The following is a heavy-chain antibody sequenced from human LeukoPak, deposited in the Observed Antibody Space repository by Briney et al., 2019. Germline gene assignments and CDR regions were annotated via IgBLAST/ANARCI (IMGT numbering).Heavy chain of an antibody. CDR3: SKDRLYDILASYPDD. V-gene: IGHV3-23*01. D-gene: IGHD3-9*01. CDR1: GFTLSSFG. Sequence: PGGSLRLSCAASGFTLSSFGMSCVRPAQGKGLEWVSAISGSSGSTSHPYAVKGPFTVSRAISKTTVLLKMNRLRADATAMYPCSKDRLYDILASYPDDWGGVSLVIVAS. CDR2: ISGSSGST. J-gene: IGHJ4*02.